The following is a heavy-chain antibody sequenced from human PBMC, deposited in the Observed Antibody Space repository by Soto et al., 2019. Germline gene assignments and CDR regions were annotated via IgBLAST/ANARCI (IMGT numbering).Heavy chain of an antibody. CDR3: AKYLRKAAAHTNWFEP. D-gene: IGHD2-15*01. V-gene: IGHV3-11*01. CDR1: GFPFSDYY. CDR2: ISYTSNTI. J-gene: IGHJ5*02. Sequence: GVSLRLSCAASGFPFSDYYMSWVRQAPGEGLEWVSYISYTSNTINYADSVKGRFTISRDNGQNSLYLQMNSLRAEDTAVYCCAKYLRKAAAHTNWFEPWGQGTLVTVSS.